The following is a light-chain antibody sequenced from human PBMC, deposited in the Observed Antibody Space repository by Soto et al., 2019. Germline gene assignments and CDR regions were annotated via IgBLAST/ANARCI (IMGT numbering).Light chain of an antibody. CDR1: QSVSSY. J-gene: IGKJ3*01. V-gene: IGKV3-11*01. CDR2: DAF. Sequence: EIVLTQSPATLSSSPGERATLSCRASQSVSSYLAWYQQKPGQAPRLLIYDAFNSATGIPARFSGSGSGTDFTLTISSLEPEDFAVYYCQQRSSWPFTFGPGTKVDI. CDR3: QQRSSWPFT.